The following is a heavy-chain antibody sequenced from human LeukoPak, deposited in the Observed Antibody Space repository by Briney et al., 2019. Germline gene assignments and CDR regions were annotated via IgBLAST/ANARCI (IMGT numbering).Heavy chain of an antibody. Sequence: ASVKVSCKASGYTFTGYYMHWVRQAPGQGLEWMGRINPNSGGTNYAQKFQGRVTMTRDTSISTAYMELSRLRSDDTAVYYCARSDILTGYRYNWFDPWGQGTLVTVSS. D-gene: IGHD3-9*01. V-gene: IGHV1-2*02. J-gene: IGHJ5*02. CDR1: GYTFTGYY. CDR3: ARSDILTGYRYNWFDP. CDR2: INPNSGGT.